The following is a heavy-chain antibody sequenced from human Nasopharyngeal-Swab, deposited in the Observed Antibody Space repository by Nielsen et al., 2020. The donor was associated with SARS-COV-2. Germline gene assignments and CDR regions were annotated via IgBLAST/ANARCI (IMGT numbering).Heavy chain of an antibody. CDR3: ARPKGGSYLDAFDI. D-gene: IGHD1-26*01. CDR2: IRSKAYGGTT. V-gene: IGHV3-49*03. Sequence: GGSLRLSCTASGFTFGDYAMSWFRQAPGKGLEWVGFIRSKAYGGTTEYAASVKGRFTISRDDSKSIAYLQMNSLKTEDTAVYYCARPKGGSYLDAFDIWGQGTMVTVSS. CDR1: GFTFGDYA. J-gene: IGHJ3*02.